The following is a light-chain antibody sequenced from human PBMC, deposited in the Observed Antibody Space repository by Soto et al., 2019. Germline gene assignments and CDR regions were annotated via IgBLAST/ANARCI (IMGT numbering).Light chain of an antibody. V-gene: IGKV1-27*01. Sequence: DIQMTQSPSSLSAFVGDRVTITCRASQGISNYLAWYQQKPGKVPKLIIYAKNTLQLGVPPRFSGSGTGTDFTSTNRRPQAEDVATYYCQRYDSAPLTFGGGTKVEI. CDR2: AKN. CDR3: QRYDSAPLT. CDR1: QGISNY. J-gene: IGKJ4*01.